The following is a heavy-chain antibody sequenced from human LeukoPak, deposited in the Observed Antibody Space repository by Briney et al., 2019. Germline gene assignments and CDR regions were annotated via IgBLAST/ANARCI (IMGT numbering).Heavy chain of an antibody. V-gene: IGHV4-59*01. CDR3: ARASEGIGYFDT. J-gene: IGHJ4*02. Sequence: SETLSLTCTVSGASFSNDYWSWTRQSPGKGLEWVGYIYHNGRTNYNPSLKSRITMSIDTSQNQFSLKVISVTAADTAVYYCARASEGIGYFDTWGRGSLVTVSS. CDR2: IYHNGRT. D-gene: IGHD6-13*01. CDR1: GASFSNDY.